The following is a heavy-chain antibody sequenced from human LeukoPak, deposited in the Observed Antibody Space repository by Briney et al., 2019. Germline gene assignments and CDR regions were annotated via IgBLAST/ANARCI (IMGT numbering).Heavy chain of an antibody. CDR1: GFTFSSYA. V-gene: IGHV3-48*02. D-gene: IGHD2-2*01. CDR3: ARDRGYCSGTSCYYYYYGMDV. Sequence: GGSLRLSCAASGFTFSSYAMSWVRQAPGKGLEWVSYISSSSSTIYYADSVKGRFTISRDNAKNSLYLQMNSLRDEDTAVYYCARDRGYCSGTSCYYYYYGMDVWGQGTTVTVSS. J-gene: IGHJ6*02. CDR2: ISSSSSTI.